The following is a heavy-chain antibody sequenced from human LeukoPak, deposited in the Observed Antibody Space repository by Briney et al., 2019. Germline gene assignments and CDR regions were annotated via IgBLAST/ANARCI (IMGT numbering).Heavy chain of an antibody. Sequence: PSETLSLTCTVSGDSISSYYWSWIRQPPGKGLEWIGYIYYSGSTNYNPSLKSRVTISLDTSKNQFSLKLSSVTAADTAVYYCARGPLIPATAIDNWFDPWGQGTLVTVSS. CDR1: GDSISSYY. CDR3: ARGPLIPATAIDNWFDP. D-gene: IGHD2-2*02. CDR2: IYYSGST. V-gene: IGHV4-59*01. J-gene: IGHJ5*02.